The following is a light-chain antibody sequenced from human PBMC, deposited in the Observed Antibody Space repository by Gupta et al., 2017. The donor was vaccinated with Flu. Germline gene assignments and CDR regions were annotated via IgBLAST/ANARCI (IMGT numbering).Light chain of an antibody. Sequence: PGERATLSCRASQSVSSNNLACYQQKPGQAPRLLIYGASSMATGIPDRFSGSGSGTDFTLTISRLEPEDFAVYYCQQHSSSIQGSFGQGTKLEIK. CDR3: QQHSSSIQGS. CDR2: GAS. V-gene: IGKV3-20*01. CDR1: QSVSSNN. J-gene: IGKJ2*03.